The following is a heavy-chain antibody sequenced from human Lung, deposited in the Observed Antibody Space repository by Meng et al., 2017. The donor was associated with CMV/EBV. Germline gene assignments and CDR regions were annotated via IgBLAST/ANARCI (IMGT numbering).Heavy chain of an antibody. CDR2: IITIQGRE. CDR1: GNFRSYA. CDR3: ARESRGAAAGWRWFDP. Sequence: GNFRSYAISGERKAHGQGLEWMGGIITIQGRENNEKKYKGRVKITADKSTSTAYMELSSLRSEDTAVYYCARESRGAAAGWRWFDPWGQGTLVTVSS. V-gene: IGHV1-69*10. J-gene: IGHJ5*02. D-gene: IGHD6-13*01.